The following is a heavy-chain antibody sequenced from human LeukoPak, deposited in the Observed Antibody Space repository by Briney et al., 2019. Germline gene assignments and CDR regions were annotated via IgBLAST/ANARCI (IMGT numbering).Heavy chain of an antibody. CDR3: SKDAAGPEY. D-gene: IGHD6-13*01. J-gene: IGHJ4*02. CDR2: ISASGCDT. Sequence: GGSLRLSCVVSGLTFRSYSMTWVRQAPGKGLESVSGISASGCDTPYPDCVKGRVTISRENSKNTLFLQRNRQRAGDTAIYSCSKDAAGPEYWGEGTLVTVSS. CDR1: GLTFRSYS. V-gene: IGHV3-23*01.